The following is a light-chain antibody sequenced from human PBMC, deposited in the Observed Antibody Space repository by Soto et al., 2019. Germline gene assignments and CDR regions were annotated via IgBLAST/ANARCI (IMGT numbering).Light chain of an antibody. CDR2: DVS. CDR1: ISAVGGYNT. CDR3: SSYTTSISYV. J-gene: IGLJ1*01. V-gene: IGLV2-14*01. Sequence: QSVLTQPASVSGSPGQSITISCTGTISAVGGYNTVSWYQQHPGKVPKLMIHDVSDRPSWVSDRFSGSKSGNTASLTISGLQAEDEADYYCSSYTTSISYVFGSGTKVTVL.